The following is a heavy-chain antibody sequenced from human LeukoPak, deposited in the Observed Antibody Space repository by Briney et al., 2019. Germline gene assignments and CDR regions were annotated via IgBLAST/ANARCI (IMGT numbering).Heavy chain of an antibody. J-gene: IGHJ6*02. CDR1: GGTFSSYA. D-gene: IGHD1-20*01. Sequence: SVKVSCKASGGTFSSYAISWVRQAPGQGLEWMGRIIPILGIANYAQKFQGRVTITADKSTSTAYMELSSLRSEDTAVYHCAREFPPPHNWNGGRHYYYYGMDVWGQGTTVTVSS. V-gene: IGHV1-69*04. CDR2: IIPILGIA. CDR3: AREFPPPHNWNGGRHYYYYGMDV.